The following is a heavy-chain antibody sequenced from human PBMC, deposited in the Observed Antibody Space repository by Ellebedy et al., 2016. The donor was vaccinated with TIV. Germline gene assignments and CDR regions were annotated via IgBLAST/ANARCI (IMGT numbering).Heavy chain of an antibody. CDR1: GVTFSNAW. D-gene: IGHD3-3*01. Sequence: GESLKISXAASGVTFSNAWMSWVRQAPGKGLEWVGRIKSKTDGGTTDYAAPVKGRFTISRDDSKNTLYLQMNSLKTEDTAVYYCTLPYYDFWSGYGRLDVWGKGTTVTVSS. CDR2: IKSKTDGGTT. J-gene: IGHJ6*04. V-gene: IGHV3-15*01. CDR3: TLPYYDFWSGYGRLDV.